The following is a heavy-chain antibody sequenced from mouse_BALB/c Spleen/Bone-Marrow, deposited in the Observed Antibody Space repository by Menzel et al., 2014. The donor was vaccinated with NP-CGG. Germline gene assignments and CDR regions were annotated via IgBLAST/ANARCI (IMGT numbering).Heavy chain of an antibody. Sequence: QVQLQQSGAELVRPGVSVKISCKGSGYTFTDYAMHWVKQSHAKSLEWIGVISTYYGDASYNQKFKGEATMTVDKSSSTAYMELARLTSEDSAIYYCAREGNGNLDYWGQGTTLTVSS. D-gene: IGHD2-1*01. CDR1: GYTFTDYA. V-gene: IGHV1S137*01. J-gene: IGHJ2*01. CDR2: ISTYYGDA. CDR3: AREGNGNLDY.